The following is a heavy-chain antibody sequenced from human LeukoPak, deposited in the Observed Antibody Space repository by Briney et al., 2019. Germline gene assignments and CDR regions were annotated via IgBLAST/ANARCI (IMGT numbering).Heavy chain of an antibody. CDR2: INPSGGST. CDR1: GYTFTSYY. CDR3: ARALRPYYDFWSGYPRTDYYYYMDV. J-gene: IGHJ6*03. D-gene: IGHD3-3*01. Sequence: ASVKVSCRASGYTFTSYYMHWVRQAPGQGLEWMGIINPSGGSTSYAQKFQGRVTMTRDMSTSTVYMELSSLRSEDTAVYYCARALRPYYDFWSGYPRTDYYYYMDVWGKGTTVTVSS. V-gene: IGHV1-46*01.